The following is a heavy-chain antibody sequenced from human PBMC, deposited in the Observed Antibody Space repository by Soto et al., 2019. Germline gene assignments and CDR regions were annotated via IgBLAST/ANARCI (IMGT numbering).Heavy chain of an antibody. CDR1: GGPISSGGYY. Sequence: PSETLSLTCTVSGGPISSGGYYWSWIRQHPGKGLEWIGYIYYSGSTHYNPSLKSRVTISVDTSKNQFSLELSSVTAADTAAYYCARATPAEMAPIGGHDAFDIWGQGTMLTVS. D-gene: IGHD3-16*01. CDR3: ARATPAEMAPIGGHDAFDI. J-gene: IGHJ3*02. V-gene: IGHV4-31*03. CDR2: IYYSGST.